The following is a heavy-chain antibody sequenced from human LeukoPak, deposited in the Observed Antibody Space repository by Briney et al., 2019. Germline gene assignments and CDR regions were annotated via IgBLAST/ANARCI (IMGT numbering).Heavy chain of an antibody. D-gene: IGHD2-21*02. Sequence: GGSLRLSCAASGFTFSSYAMHWVREAPGKGLEWVAVISYDGSNKYYADSVKGRFTISRDNSKNTLYLQMNSLRAEDTAVYYCAKDLERHIVVVTASAVDYWGQGTLVTVSS. J-gene: IGHJ4*02. V-gene: IGHV3-30-3*01. CDR1: GFTFSSYA. CDR2: ISYDGSNK. CDR3: AKDLERHIVVVTASAVDY.